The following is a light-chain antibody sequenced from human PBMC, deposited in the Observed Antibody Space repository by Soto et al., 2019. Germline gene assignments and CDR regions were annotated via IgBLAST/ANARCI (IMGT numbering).Light chain of an antibody. CDR1: QTIRGL. V-gene: IGKV3-11*01. Sequence: EIVLTQSPATLSLSPGERATLSCRTSQTIRGLLNWYQQRPGQAPRLLIYDASSRATGIPVRFSGSGSGTEFTLTISSLQSEDFGVYYCQQNKDWPGTFGQGTKVEIK. CDR3: QQNKDWPGT. J-gene: IGKJ1*01. CDR2: DAS.